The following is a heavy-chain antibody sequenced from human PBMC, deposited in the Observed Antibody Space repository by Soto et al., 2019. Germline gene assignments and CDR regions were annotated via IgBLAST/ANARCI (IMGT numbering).Heavy chain of an antibody. CDR1: GFTFSSYG. Sequence: QVQLVESGGGMVQPGRSLRLSCAASGFTFSSYGMHWVRQAPGKGLEWVAVIWYDGSNKYYADSVKGRFTISRDNSKNTLYLQMNSLRAEDTAVYYCAREDGYSYGSNYYDGMDVWGQGTTVTVSS. V-gene: IGHV3-33*01. D-gene: IGHD5-18*01. CDR2: IWYDGSNK. J-gene: IGHJ6*02. CDR3: AREDGYSYGSNYYDGMDV.